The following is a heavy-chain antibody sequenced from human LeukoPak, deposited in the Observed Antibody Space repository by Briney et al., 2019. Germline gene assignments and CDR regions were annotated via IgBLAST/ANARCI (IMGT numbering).Heavy chain of an antibody. Sequence: SETLSLTCTVSGGSISRHYWSWIRQPPGKGLEWTGYIYYSGSTNYNPSLKSRVTISVDTSKNQFSLKLSSVTAADTAVYYCARVRGSDIVVELDAFDIWGQGTMVTVSS. J-gene: IGHJ3*02. CDR3: ARVRGSDIVVELDAFDI. CDR1: GGSISRHY. CDR2: IYYSGST. D-gene: IGHD2-2*01. V-gene: IGHV4-59*11.